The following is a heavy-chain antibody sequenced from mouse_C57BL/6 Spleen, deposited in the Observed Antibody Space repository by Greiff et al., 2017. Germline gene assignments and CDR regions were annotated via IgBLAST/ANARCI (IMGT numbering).Heavy chain of an antibody. V-gene: IGHV14-4*01. J-gene: IGHJ2*01. D-gene: IGHD6-1*01. CDR2: IDPENGDT. CDR3: TPGEPLFDY. CDR1: GFNIKDDY. Sequence: EVQGVESGAELVRPGASVKLSCTASGFNIKDDYMHWVKQRPEQGLAWIGWIDPENGDTEYASKFQGKATITADTSSNTAYLQLSSLTSEDTAVYYCTPGEPLFDYWGQGTTLTVSS.